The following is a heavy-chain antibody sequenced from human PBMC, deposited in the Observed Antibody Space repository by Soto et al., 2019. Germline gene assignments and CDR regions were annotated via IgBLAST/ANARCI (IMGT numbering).Heavy chain of an antibody. Sequence: SETLSLTCAVYGGSFSGYYWSWIRQPPGKGLEWIGEINHSGSTNYNPSLKSRVTISVDTSKNQFSLKLSSVTAADTAVYYCARGRSLKRGVTGYAFEIWGQGTMVTVSS. CDR1: GGSFSGYY. CDR3: ARGRSLKRGVTGYAFEI. D-gene: IGHD3-10*01. J-gene: IGHJ3*02. CDR2: INHSGST. V-gene: IGHV4-34*01.